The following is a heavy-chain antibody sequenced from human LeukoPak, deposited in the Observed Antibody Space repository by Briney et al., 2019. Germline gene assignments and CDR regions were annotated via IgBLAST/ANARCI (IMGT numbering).Heavy chain of an antibody. J-gene: IGHJ4*02. V-gene: IGHV1-24*01. CDR3: HLLEWELEDY. CDR2: FDPEDGET. Sequence: ASVKVSCKVSGYTLTELSIHWVRQAPGKGLEWMGGFDPEDGETIYAQKFQGRVTMTEDTSTDTAYMELSSLRSEDTAVYYCHLLEWELEDYWGQGTLVTVSS. CDR1: GYTLTELS. D-gene: IGHD1-26*01.